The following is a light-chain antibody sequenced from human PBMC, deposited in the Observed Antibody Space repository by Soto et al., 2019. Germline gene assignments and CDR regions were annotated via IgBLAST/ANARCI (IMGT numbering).Light chain of an antibody. V-gene: IGLV1-40*01. CDR1: SSNIGAGYD. CDR2: GNS. CDR3: QSYDSILSVV. J-gene: IGLJ2*01. Sequence: QPVLTQPPSVSGAPGQRVTISCTGSSSNIGAGYDVHWYQQLPGTAPKLLIYGNSNRPSGVPDRFSGSKSGTSASLAITGLQAEDEADYYCQSYDSILSVVFGGGTKLTVL.